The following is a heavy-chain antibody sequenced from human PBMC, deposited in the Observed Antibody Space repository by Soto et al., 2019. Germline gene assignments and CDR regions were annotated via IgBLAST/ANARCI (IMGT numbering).Heavy chain of an antibody. Sequence: QMQLVQSGAEVKKTGSSVKVSCKGSGNTFTYVYLHWVRQAPGQALEWMGWITPFNGNTKYAQNYQDRVTCTVDTSLTTAYMELSSLRSDDTAMFYCASGSYDASGYFDYWGQGTLVTVSS. J-gene: IGHJ4*02. CDR3: ASGSYDASGYFDY. V-gene: IGHV1-45*02. CDR1: GNTFTYVY. CDR2: ITPFNGNT. D-gene: IGHD3-22*01.